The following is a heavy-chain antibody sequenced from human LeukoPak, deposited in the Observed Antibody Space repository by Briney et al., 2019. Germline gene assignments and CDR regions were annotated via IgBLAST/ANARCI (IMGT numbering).Heavy chain of an antibody. D-gene: IGHD2-21*02. V-gene: IGHV1-18*01. CDR1: GYTFSSYG. CDR3: ARDLYAGVLTY. CDR2: ISPYNGNT. Sequence: GASVKVSCKASGYTFSSYGINWVRQAPGQGLEWMGRISPYNGNTNYAQKLQGRVTMTTDTSTSTAYMELRSLRSDDTAVYYCARDLYAGVLTYWGQGTLVTVSS. J-gene: IGHJ4*02.